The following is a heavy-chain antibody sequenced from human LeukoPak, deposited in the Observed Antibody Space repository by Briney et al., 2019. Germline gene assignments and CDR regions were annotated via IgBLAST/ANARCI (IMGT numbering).Heavy chain of an antibody. CDR1: GGSISSGDYY. Sequence: MASQTLSLTCTVSGGSISSGDYYWSWIRQPPGKGLEWIGYIYYSGSTYYNPSLKSRVTISVDTSKNQFSLKLSSVTAADTAVYYCTRHRSRYGERAGDFDYWGQGTLVTVSS. CDR3: TRHRSRYGERAGDFDY. J-gene: IGHJ4*02. CDR2: IYYSGST. V-gene: IGHV4-30-4*08. D-gene: IGHD4-17*01.